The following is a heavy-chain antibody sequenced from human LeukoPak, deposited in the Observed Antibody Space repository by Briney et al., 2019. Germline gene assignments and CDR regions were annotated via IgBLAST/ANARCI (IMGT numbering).Heavy chain of an antibody. J-gene: IGHJ4*02. CDR3: ARHTGGWVGEIDY. Sequence: SETLSLTCTVSGGSIKSYYWSWIRHSPGKGLEWIGYIYYSGSTNYNPSLKSRVTMSVDTSKNQFSLKLSSVTAADTAVYYCARHTGGWVGEIDYWGQGTLVTVSS. CDR1: GGSIKSYY. CDR2: IYYSGST. D-gene: IGHD3-16*01. V-gene: IGHV4-59*08.